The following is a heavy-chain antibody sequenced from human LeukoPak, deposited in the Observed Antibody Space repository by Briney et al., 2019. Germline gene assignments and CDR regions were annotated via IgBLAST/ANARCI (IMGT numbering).Heavy chain of an antibody. CDR2: IKQDGSEK. CDR3: ARDRVSESGGFCGGDCSGAFDI. Sequence: GGSLRLSCAASGFTFSSYWMSWVRQAPGKGLEWVANIKQDGSEKYYVDSVKGRFTISRDNAKNSLYLQMNSLRAEDTAVYYCARDRVSESGGFCGGDCSGAFDIWGQGTMVTVSS. V-gene: IGHV3-7*01. CDR1: GFTFSSYW. J-gene: IGHJ3*02. D-gene: IGHD2-21*02.